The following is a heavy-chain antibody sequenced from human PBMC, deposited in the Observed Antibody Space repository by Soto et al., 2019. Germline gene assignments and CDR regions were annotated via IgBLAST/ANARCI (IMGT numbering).Heavy chain of an antibody. J-gene: IGHJ6*02. Sequence: SENLDLTRAVYGGSFSGYYWSWIRQPPGKGLEWIGEINHSGSTNYNPSLKSRVTISVDTSKNQFSLKLSSVTAADTAVYYCAIVSNFWSGYYEYYYGMDVWGQGTTVT. CDR3: AIVSNFWSGYYEYYYGMDV. CDR2: INHSGST. V-gene: IGHV4-34*01. CDR1: GGSFSGYY. D-gene: IGHD3-3*01.